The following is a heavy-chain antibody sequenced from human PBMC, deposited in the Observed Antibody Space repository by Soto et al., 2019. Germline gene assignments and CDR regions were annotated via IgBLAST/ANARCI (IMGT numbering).Heavy chain of an antibody. CDR1: GYSFTRYW. Sequence: GESLKISCKSSGYSFTRYWIGWVRQMPGQGLEWMGVIFPGDSDIRYSPSFRGQVTISADKSINTVYLQWIGLKASDTAMYYCARRISWYYFDSWGQGTPVTVS. CDR3: ARRISWYYFDS. V-gene: IGHV5-51*01. J-gene: IGHJ4*02. CDR2: IFPGDSDI. D-gene: IGHD6-13*01.